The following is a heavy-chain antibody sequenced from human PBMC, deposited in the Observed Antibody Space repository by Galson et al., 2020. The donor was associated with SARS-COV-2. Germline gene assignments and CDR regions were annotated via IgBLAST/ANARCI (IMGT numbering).Heavy chain of an antibody. CDR1: GYRFSRYG. V-gene: IGHV3-48*01. D-gene: IGHD6-19*01. CDR2: ISGSSDSI. CDR3: TCVIDEAGRSSDY. Sequence: RGSLRLSCLCSGYRFSRYGLPWIRQAPGKGLAWVAYISGSSDSIQYAEPLRGRFTISRDKAKKSVYLQMNSQSAEDTAMYYCTCVIDEAGRSSDYWGPGTLVTVSS. J-gene: IGHJ4*02.